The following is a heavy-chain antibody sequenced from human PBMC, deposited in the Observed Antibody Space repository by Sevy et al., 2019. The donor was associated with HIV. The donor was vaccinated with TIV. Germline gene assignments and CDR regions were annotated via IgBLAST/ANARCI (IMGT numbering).Heavy chain of an antibody. CDR1: GFTFSDYY. V-gene: IGHV3-11*06. D-gene: IGHD2-21*02. CDR2: ISSSSSYT. CDR3: ARVRGVSYCGGDCYPNYFDY. J-gene: IGHJ4*02. Sequence: GGSLRLSCAASGFTFSDYYMSWIRQAPGKGLEWVSYISSSSSYTNYADSVKGRFTISRDNAKNSLYLQMNSLVAEDTAVYYCARVRGVSYCGGDCYPNYFDYWGQGTLVTVSS.